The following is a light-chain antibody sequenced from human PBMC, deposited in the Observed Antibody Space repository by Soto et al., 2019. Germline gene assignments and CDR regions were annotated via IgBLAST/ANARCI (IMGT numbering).Light chain of an antibody. CDR3: QQTYTTPLT. Sequence: DIQMTQSPSSLSASIGDRVTITCQASQSISIYLNWYQQKPGKAPKLLIFAASNLQSGVPSTFRGSGSETDFTLTINSLQPEDFATYYCQQTYTTPLTFGGGTKVEI. CDR2: AAS. V-gene: IGKV1-39*01. CDR1: QSISIY. J-gene: IGKJ4*01.